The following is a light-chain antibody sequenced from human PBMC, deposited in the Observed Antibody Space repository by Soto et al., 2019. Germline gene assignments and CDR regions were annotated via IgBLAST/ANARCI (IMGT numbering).Light chain of an antibody. CDR3: QHYNSYSHS. CDR1: QSISNW. J-gene: IGKJ2*01. Sequence: DIQMTQSPSTLSASVGDRVTITCRASQSISNWLAWYQQKAGKAPKLLIYDASSLESGVPSRFSGSGSGTEFTLTISSMQPDDYAPYYCQHYNSYSHSCGQGTKLQIK. CDR2: DAS. V-gene: IGKV1-5*01.